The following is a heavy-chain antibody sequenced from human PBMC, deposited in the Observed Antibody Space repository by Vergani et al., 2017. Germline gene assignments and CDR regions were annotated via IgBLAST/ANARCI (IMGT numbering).Heavy chain of an antibody. CDR1: GFTFSHYS. CDR2: ISCNNDDV. D-gene: IGHD1-26*01. J-gene: IGHJ6*03. CDR3: AKAGGSYYYYYYMDV. Sequence: EVQMVESGGGLVKPGGSLRLSCVASGFTFSHYSMNWVRQAPGKGLEWVSSISCNNDDVYYADSVKGRFTISRDNAKNSLYLDMSSLRAEDTAVYYCAKAGGSYYYYYYMDVWGKGTTVTVSS. V-gene: IGHV3-21*01.